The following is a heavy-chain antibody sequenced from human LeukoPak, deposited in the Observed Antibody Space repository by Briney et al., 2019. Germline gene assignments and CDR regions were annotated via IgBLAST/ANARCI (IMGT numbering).Heavy chain of an antibody. CDR3: ARGGRYGDYGIDY. CDR1: GGSFSGYY. D-gene: IGHD4-17*01. V-gene: IGHV4-34*01. CDR2: INHSGST. Sequence: PSETLSLTCAVYGGSFSGYYWSWIRQPPGKGLEWIGEINHSGSTNYNPSLKSRVTISVDTSKNQFSLKLSSVTAADTAVYYCARGGRYGDYGIDYRGQGTLVTVSS. J-gene: IGHJ4*02.